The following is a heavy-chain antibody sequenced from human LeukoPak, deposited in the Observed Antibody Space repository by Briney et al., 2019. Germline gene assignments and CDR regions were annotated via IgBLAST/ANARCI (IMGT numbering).Heavy chain of an antibody. J-gene: IGHJ6*04. CDR3: EGDDVVETAMGRRLPYYYGMDV. CDR2: ISYDGSNK. D-gene: IGHD5-18*01. Sequence: RGSLRLSCAASGFTFISYAMHWVREAPGKGVEWVAVISYDGSNKYYADSVKGRFTISRDNSKNTLYLQMNSITAEDTAEYCCEGDDVVETAMGRRLPYYYGMDVWGKGTTVTVSS. V-gene: IGHV3-30*04. CDR1: GFTFISYA.